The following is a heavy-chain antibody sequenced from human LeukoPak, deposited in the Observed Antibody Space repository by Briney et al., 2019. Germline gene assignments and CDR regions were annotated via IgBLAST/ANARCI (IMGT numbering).Heavy chain of an antibody. Sequence: PGGSLRLSCEASGFTFSSSAMTWVRQAPGKGLEWVSSISIDVDETYYADSVKGRVTISRDNSKTTLYLQMNSLRAEDTAVYYCAKFSRSYCSSTRCSKYFDYWGQGTLVTVSS. V-gene: IGHV3-23*01. CDR2: ISIDVDET. CDR1: GFTFSSSA. D-gene: IGHD2-2*01. CDR3: AKFSRSYCSSTRCSKYFDY. J-gene: IGHJ4*02.